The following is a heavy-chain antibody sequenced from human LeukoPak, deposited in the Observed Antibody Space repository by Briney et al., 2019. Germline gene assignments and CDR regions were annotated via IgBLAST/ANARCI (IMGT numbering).Heavy chain of an antibody. J-gene: IGHJ4*02. CDR1: GFTFSSYA. CDR3: AKRLAFVVVPAAPLDY. V-gene: IGHV3-23*01. Sequence: QPGGSLRLSCAASGFTFSSYAMSWVRQAPEKGLEWVSDISSSGGSTSYADSVKGRFTISRDNSKNTLYLQMNSLRAEDTAVYYCAKRLAFVVVPAAPLDYWGQGTLVTVSS. CDR2: ISSSGGST. D-gene: IGHD2-2*01.